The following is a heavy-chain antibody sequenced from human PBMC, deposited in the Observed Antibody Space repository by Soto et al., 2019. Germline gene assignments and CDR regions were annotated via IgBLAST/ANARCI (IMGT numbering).Heavy chain of an antibody. CDR2: ISYDGSNK. Sequence: QVQLVESGGGVVQPGRSLRLSCAASGFTFSSYGMHWVRQAPGKGLEWVAVISYDGSNKYYAHSVKGRFTVARDNSKNTLYLQMNCLRAEEKAVYYCATWFGPFDYWGQGTLVTVSS. CDR3: ATWFGPFDY. D-gene: IGHD3-10*01. V-gene: IGHV3-30*03. CDR1: GFTFSSYG. J-gene: IGHJ4*02.